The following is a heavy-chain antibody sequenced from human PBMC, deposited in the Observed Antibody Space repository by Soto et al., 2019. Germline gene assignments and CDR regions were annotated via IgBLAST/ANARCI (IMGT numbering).Heavy chain of an antibody. CDR3: AREKTSSSSGWYNWFDP. Sequence: SETLSLTCTVSGGSISSGDYYWSWIRQPPGKGLEWIGYIYYSGSTYYNPSLKSRVTISVDTSKNQFSLKLSSVTAADTAVYYCAREKTSSSSGWYNWFDPWGQGTLVTVSS. J-gene: IGHJ5*02. D-gene: IGHD6-19*01. CDR2: IYYSGST. CDR1: GGSISSGDYY. V-gene: IGHV4-30-4*01.